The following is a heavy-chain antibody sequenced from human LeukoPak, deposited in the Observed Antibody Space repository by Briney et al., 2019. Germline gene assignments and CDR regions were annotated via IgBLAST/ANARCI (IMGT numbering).Heavy chain of an antibody. V-gene: IGHV3-30*02. J-gene: IGHJ4*02. CDR2: IRYDGTNK. D-gene: IGHD4-17*01. CDR3: ARYGNAFDY. CDR1: GFTFSRYG. Sequence: GGSLRLSCAASGFTFSRYGMHWVRQAPGRGLVGVAFIRYDGTNKHYADSVKGRFTTSGDNSKHTLYLQMKSLRAEDTAVYYCARYGNAFDYWGQGTLVTISS.